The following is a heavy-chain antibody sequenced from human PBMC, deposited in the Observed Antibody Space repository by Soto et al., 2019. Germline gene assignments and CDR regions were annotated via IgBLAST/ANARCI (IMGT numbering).Heavy chain of an antibody. V-gene: IGHV1-3*01. J-gene: IGHJ5*02. CDR3: ARAAGRSKLLPYYFDP. Sequence: QVHLVQSGAEVQKPGASVRISCQASGYGFTTSAIHWVRQAPGQRLEWMGWINPATGDTKYSQNVRGRFTFALDTSATTAYMDLGSLSSHDTAVYYCARAAGRSKLLPYYFDPWGQGTLVTVSS. D-gene: IGHD3-10*01. CDR1: GYGFTTSA. CDR2: INPATGDT.